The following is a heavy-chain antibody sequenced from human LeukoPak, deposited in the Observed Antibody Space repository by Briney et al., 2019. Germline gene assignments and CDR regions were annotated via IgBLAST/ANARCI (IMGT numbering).Heavy chain of an antibody. Sequence: GGSLRLSCAASAFTFSSYSMDWVRQAPGKGLEWVSSISSSSSYIYYADSVKGRFTISRDNAKNSLYLQMNSLRAEDTAVYYCARVQLWLRDDYYYYGMDVWGQGTTVTVSS. D-gene: IGHD5-18*01. CDR2: ISSSSSYI. CDR3: ARVQLWLRDDYYYYGMDV. J-gene: IGHJ6*02. CDR1: AFTFSSYS. V-gene: IGHV3-21*01.